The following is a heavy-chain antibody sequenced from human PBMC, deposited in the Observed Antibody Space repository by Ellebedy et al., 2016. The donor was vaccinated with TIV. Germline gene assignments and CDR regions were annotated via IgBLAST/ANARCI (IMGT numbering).Heavy chain of an antibody. CDR2: ISYDGSSK. Sequence: PGGSLRLSCAASGFTFNSYAMHWVRQAPGKGLEWVAVISYDGSSKYYADSVKGRFTIPRDNSMTTLYREMNSLRAEDTAVYYCARDLDKSSGWYGGAAYWGQGTLVTVSS. CDR1: GFTFNSYA. V-gene: IGHV3-30-3*01. J-gene: IGHJ4*02. D-gene: IGHD6-19*01. CDR3: ARDLDKSSGWYGGAAY.